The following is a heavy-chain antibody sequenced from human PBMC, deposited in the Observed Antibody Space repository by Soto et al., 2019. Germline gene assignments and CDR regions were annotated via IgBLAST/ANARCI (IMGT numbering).Heavy chain of an antibody. J-gene: IGHJ4*02. D-gene: IGHD3-22*01. Sequence: QVQLVQSGAEVKKPGASVKVSCKASGYTFTSYGISWVRQAPGQGLEWMGWISAYNGNTNYAQKLQGRVSMTTDTSTSTAYMERRSLRSDDTAVYYWARDQPNPLSSGGFYWGQGTLVTVSS. V-gene: IGHV1-18*01. CDR3: ARDQPNPLSSGGFY. CDR1: GYTFTSYG. CDR2: ISAYNGNT.